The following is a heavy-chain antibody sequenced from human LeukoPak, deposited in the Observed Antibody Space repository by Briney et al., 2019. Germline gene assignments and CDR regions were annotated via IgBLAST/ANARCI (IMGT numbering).Heavy chain of an antibody. J-gene: IGHJ4*02. V-gene: IGHV4-30-4*01. CDR3: ARTHCEGDCFSAIRY. CDR2: IYYSGGA. D-gene: IGHD2-21*02. CDR1: GGSINSGDYY. Sequence: TSQTLSLTCTVSGGSINSGDYYWSWIRQPPGKGLEWIGYIYYSGGADYNPSLQSRVTISVDTSKNEFSLKVRSVTAADTAVYFCARTHCEGDCFSAIRYWGQGTPVTVSS.